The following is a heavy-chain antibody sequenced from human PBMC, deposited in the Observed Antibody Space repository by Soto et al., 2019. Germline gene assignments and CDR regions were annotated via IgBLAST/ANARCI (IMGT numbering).Heavy chain of an antibody. Sequence: QVQLVESGGGLVKPRGSLRLSCVASGFSFSDYYMSWVRQAPGKGLEWISYISGSSSNIYYADSVKGRFTISRDNAENSVFLQMNNLRAEDTARYCCAKMTSSGWYDPVFHWGQGTLVTVSS. V-gene: IGHV3-11*01. J-gene: IGHJ4*02. D-gene: IGHD6-19*01. CDR2: ISGSSSNI. CDR3: AKMTSSGWYDPVFH. CDR1: GFSFSDYY.